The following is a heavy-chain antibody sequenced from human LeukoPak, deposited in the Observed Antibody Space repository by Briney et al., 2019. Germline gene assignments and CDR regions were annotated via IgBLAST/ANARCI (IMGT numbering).Heavy chain of an antibody. J-gene: IGHJ4*02. CDR2: ISTYNGYS. Sequence: ASVKVSCKTSGYTFTSSGITWVRQAPGQGLEWMGWISTYNGYSKYAQNLQGRVTMTADTSASTAYMELSSLRSDNTAVYYCAKNSSGGYSDYWGQGTLVTVSS. V-gene: IGHV1-18*01. D-gene: IGHD6-19*01. CDR1: GYTFTSSG. CDR3: AKNSSGGYSDY.